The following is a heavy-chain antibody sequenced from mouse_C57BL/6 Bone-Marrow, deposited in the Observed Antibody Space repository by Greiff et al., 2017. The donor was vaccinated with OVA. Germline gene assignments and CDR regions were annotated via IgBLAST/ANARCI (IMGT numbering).Heavy chain of an antibody. Sequence: VQLKESGGGLVKPGGSLKLSCAASGFTFSSYAMSWVRQTPEKRLEWVATISDGGSYTYYPDNVKGRFTISRDNAKNNLYLQMSHLKSEDTAMYYCARGYYGRAWFAYWGQGTLVTVSA. CDR1: GFTFSSYA. CDR3: ARGYYGRAWFAY. D-gene: IGHD1-1*01. CDR2: ISDGGSYT. V-gene: IGHV5-4*01. J-gene: IGHJ3*01.